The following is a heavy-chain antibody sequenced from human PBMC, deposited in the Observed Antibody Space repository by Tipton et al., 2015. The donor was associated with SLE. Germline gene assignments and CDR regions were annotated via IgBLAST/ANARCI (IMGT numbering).Heavy chain of an antibody. D-gene: IGHD5-24*01. V-gene: IGHV4-31*03. CDR1: GGSISSGGYY. CDR3: ARGVSVIQGREYNWFDS. J-gene: IGHJ5*01. CDR2: IHDSGRT. Sequence: TLSLTCSVSGGSISSGGYYWSWIRQHPGKGLEWIGYIHDSGRTYYNPSLKSRVSISADTSNNQFSLRLNSVTAADTAIYFCARGVSVIQGREYNWFDSWGQGTLVTVSS.